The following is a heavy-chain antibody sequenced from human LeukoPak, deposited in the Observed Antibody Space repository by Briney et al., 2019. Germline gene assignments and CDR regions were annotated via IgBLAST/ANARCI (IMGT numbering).Heavy chain of an antibody. Sequence: SETLSLTCTVSGGSISSYYWSWIRQPPGKGLEWIGYIYYSGSTNYNPSLKSRVTISVDTSKNQFSLKLSSVTAADTAVYYCARVPYSGSYYPRTVDYWGQGTLVTVSS. CDR3: ARVPYSGSYYPRTVDY. D-gene: IGHD1-26*01. CDR2: IYYSGST. CDR1: GGSISSYY. V-gene: IGHV4-59*12. J-gene: IGHJ4*02.